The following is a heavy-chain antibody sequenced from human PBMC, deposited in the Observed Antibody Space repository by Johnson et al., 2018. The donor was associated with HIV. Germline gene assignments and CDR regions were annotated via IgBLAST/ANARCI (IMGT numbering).Heavy chain of an antibody. D-gene: IGHD4/OR15-4a*01. Sequence: QVQLVESGGGVVQPGRSLRLSCAASGFTFSNYAMHWVRQAPGKGLEWVAVISYDGSNKYYADSVKGRFTISRDNSKNTLYLQMNSLKTEDTAMYYCTRTRPKGASMGAFDIWGQG. CDR3: TRTRPKGASMGAFDI. CDR2: ISYDGSNK. CDR1: GFTFSNYA. V-gene: IGHV3-30*04. J-gene: IGHJ3*02.